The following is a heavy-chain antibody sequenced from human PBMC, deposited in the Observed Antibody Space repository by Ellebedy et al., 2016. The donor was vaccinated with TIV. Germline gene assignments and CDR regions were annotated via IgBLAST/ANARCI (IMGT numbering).Heavy chain of an antibody. CDR2: ISGYNGDT. D-gene: IGHD2/OR15-2a*01. Sequence: ASVKVSCKASGYTFTKYGISWVRQAPGQGLEWMGWISGYNGDTNYAQKFQGRVTMTIDTFASTAYMELRGLRSDDTAMYFCARGFYEKFNPWGQGTLVTVSS. J-gene: IGHJ5*02. CDR3: ARGFYEKFNP. CDR1: GYTFTKYG. V-gene: IGHV1-18*01.